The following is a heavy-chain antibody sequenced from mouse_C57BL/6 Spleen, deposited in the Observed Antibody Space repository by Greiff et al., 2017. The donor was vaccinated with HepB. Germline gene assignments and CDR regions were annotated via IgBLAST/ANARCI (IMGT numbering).Heavy chain of an antibody. Sequence: QVQLQQPGAELVKPGASVKMSCKASGYTFTSYWITWVKQRPGQGLEWIGDIYPGSGSTNYNEKFKSKATLTLDKSSSTAYMQLSSLTSEDSAVYYCARTYYGSSYWYFDVWGTGTTVTVSS. D-gene: IGHD1-1*01. V-gene: IGHV1-55*01. CDR2: IYPGSGST. J-gene: IGHJ1*03. CDR3: ARTYYGSSYWYFDV. CDR1: GYTFTSYW.